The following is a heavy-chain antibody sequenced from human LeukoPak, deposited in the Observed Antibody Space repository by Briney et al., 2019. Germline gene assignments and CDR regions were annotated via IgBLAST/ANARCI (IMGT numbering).Heavy chain of an antibody. CDR2: ISAYNGNT. CDR3: TRDPVAAPIDY. J-gene: IGHJ4*02. Sequence: ASVKASCKASGYTFTNYGISWVRQAPGQGLEWMGWISAYNGNTNYAQKLQGRVTMTTDTSTGTAYMELRSLRSDDTAVYYCTRDPVAAPIDYWGQGTLVTVSS. D-gene: IGHD6-13*01. CDR1: GYTFTNYG. V-gene: IGHV1-18*01.